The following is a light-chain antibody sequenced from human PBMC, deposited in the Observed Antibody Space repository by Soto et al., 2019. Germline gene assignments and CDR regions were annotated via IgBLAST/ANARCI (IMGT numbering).Light chain of an antibody. V-gene: IGLV9-49*01. CDR3: GADHGSGSSSVV. CDR1: SGYNNYR. Sequence: QSVLTQPPSASASLGASVTLTCTLSSGYNNYRVDWYQQRPGRGPRFVMRGGPGGILGSKGDGIPDRFSVLGSGLNRYLTITNIQEEDESDYYCGADHGSGSSSVVFGGGTKVTVL. CDR2: GGPGGILG. J-gene: IGLJ2*01.